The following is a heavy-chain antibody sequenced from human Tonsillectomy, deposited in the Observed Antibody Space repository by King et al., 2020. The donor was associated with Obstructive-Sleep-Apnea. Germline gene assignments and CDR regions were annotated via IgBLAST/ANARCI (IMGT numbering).Heavy chain of an antibody. V-gene: IGHV4-38-2*02. CDR1: GYSISSGYY. J-gene: IGHJ5*02. D-gene: IGHD4-17*01. Sequence: VQLQESGPGLVKPSETLSLTCTVSGYSISSGYYWGWIRQPPGKGLEWIGSIYHSGSTYYNPSLTSRVTISVDTSKNQFSLKPSSVTAADTAVYYCARDYGNTRNNWFDPWGQGTLVTVSS. CDR3: ARDYGNTRNNWFDP. CDR2: IYHSGST.